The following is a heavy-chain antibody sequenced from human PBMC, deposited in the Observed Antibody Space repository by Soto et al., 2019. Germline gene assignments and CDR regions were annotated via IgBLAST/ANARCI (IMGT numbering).Heavy chain of an antibody. CDR1: GFTVSSHS. CDR2: IYRDGST. CDR3: ARRYYGGNSQAFDI. J-gene: IGHJ3*02. D-gene: IGHD4-17*01. V-gene: IGHV3-66*01. Sequence: EVQLVGSGGGLVQPGGSLRLSCAASGFTVSSHSMSWVRQAPGKGLEWVSVIYRDGSTYYADSVKGRFTISRDNSKNTLFLQMNSLRAEDTAKYYCARRYYGGNSQAFDIWSQGTMVTVTS.